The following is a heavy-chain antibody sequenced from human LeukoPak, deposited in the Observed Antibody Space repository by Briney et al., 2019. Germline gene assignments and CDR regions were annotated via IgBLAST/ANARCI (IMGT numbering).Heavy chain of an antibody. CDR2: ISGGGGNT. CDR1: GFTFSSYS. Sequence: GGSLRLSCAASGFTFSSYSMNWVRQAPGKGLEWVSAISGGGGNTYYADSVKGRFTISRDNSKNTLYLQMNSLRAEDTAVYYCARSGVYGDYRYFDYWGQGTLVTVSS. D-gene: IGHD4-17*01. J-gene: IGHJ4*02. CDR3: ARSGVYGDYRYFDY. V-gene: IGHV3-NL1*01.